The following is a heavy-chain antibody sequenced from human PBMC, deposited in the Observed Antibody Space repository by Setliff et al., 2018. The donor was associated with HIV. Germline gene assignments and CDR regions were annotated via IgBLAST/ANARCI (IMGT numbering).Heavy chain of an antibody. J-gene: IGHJ6*04. CDR1: GDNFNSHS. CDR2: IVPIFGTP. CDR3: ARDSRDIVVVIAPEPEPYYYYGMDV. V-gene: IGHV1-69*13. Sequence: ASVKVSCKSSGDNFNSHSISWVRQAPGQGLEWMGGIVPIFGTPNYAQKFKGRLTITADESTSTVYMELSSLRSEDTAVYFCARDSRDIVVVIAPEPEPYYYYGMDVWGEGTTVTVSS. D-gene: IGHD2-15*01.